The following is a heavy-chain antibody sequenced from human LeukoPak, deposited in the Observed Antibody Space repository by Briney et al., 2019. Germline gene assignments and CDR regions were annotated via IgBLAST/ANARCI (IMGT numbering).Heavy chain of an antibody. J-gene: IGHJ3*02. V-gene: IGHV3-21*01. D-gene: IGHD6-19*01. CDR3: ARDYSSGWYGDAFDI. CDR1: GFTFSSYG. Sequence: PGGSLRLSCAASGFTFSSYGMHWVRQAPGKGLEWVSSISSSSSYIYYADSVKGRFTISRDNAKNSLYLQMNSLRAEDTAVYYCARDYSSGWYGDAFDIWGQGTMVTVSS. CDR2: ISSSSSYI.